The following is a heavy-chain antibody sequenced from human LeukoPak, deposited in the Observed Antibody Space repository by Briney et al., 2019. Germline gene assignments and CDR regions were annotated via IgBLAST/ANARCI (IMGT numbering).Heavy chain of an antibody. V-gene: IGHV3-23*01. J-gene: IGHJ4*02. CDR1: GFTFSNYA. CDR2: IRGTADNA. Sequence: GGSLRLSCAASGFTFSNYAMSWVRQAPGKGLEWVSAIRGTADNAYYADSVKGRFTISRDNSKSTLYLQMNSLRAEDTAVYYCAKRGYCGGGACYSGAAPHFDYWGQGTLVTVSS. CDR3: AKRGYCGGGACYSGAAPHFDY. D-gene: IGHD2-15*01.